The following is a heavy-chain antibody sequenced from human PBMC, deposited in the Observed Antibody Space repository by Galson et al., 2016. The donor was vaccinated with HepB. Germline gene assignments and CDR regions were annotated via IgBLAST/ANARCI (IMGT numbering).Heavy chain of an antibody. V-gene: IGHV5-51*01. CDR3: VRLKWGRYIPYGLDV. CDR2: TYPGDSDT. CDR1: GYNFRSYW. J-gene: IGHJ6*02. Sequence: QSGAEVKKPGESLKISCKGSGYNFRSYWIGWVRQMPGKGLEWMGITYPGDSDTRYSPSLEGRVTMSADKSTSTAYLQWSSLKASDTAMYFCVRLKWGRYIPYGLDVWGQGTTVTVSS. D-gene: IGHD3-16*01.